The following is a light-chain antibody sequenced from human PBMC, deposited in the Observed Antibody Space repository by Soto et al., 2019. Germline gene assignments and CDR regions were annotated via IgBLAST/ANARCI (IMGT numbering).Light chain of an antibody. V-gene: IGKV1-5*03. CDR3: QQYNSYSPLT. CDR2: KAS. CDR1: QRISSW. Sequence: DIQMTQSPSTLSASVGDRVAITCRASQRISSWLAWYQQKPGKAPKLLIYKASTLQSGVPSRFSGSRSGTEFTLTISSLQPDDFATYYCQQYNSYSPLTFGGGTKVDIK. J-gene: IGKJ4*01.